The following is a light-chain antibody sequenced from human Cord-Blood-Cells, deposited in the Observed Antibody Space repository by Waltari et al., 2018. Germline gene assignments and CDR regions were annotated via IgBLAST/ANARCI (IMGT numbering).Light chain of an antibody. Sequence: QSALTQPASVSGSPGQSITISCTGTSSDVGGYNYVSLYQQHPGKAPKIMIYDVSNRPSGVSNRFSGSKSGNTASLTISGLQAEDEADYYCSSYTSSSTRVFGGGTKLTVL. V-gene: IGLV2-14*03. CDR1: SSDVGGYNY. CDR2: DVS. J-gene: IGLJ3*02. CDR3: SSYTSSSTRV.